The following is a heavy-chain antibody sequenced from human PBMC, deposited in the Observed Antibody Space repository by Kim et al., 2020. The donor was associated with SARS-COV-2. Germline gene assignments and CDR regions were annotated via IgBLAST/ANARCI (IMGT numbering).Heavy chain of an antibody. J-gene: IGHJ5*02. CDR1: GGSISSSSYY. V-gene: IGHV4-39*01. D-gene: IGHD4-17*01. Sequence: SETLSLTCTVSGGSISSSSYYWGWIRQPPGKGLEWIGSIYYSGSTYYNPSLKSRVTISVDTSKNQFSLKLSSVTAADPAVYYCARTTVTTMVKGPGFNWFDPWGQGTLVTVSS. CDR2: IYYSGST. CDR3: ARTTVTTMVKGPGFNWFDP.